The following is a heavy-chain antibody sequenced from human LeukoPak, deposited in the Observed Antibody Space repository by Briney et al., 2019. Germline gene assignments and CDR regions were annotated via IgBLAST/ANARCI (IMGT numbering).Heavy chain of an antibody. CDR1: GGSFSGYY. CDR3: AREYCSSTSCPFDY. J-gene: IGHJ4*02. D-gene: IGHD2-2*01. Sequence: SETLSLTCAVYGGSFSGYYWSWIRQPPGKGLEWIGYIYYSGSTYYNPSLKSRVTISVDTSKNQFSLKLSSVTATDTAVYYCAREYCSSTSCPFDYWGQGTLVTVSS. CDR2: IYYSGST. V-gene: IGHV4-30-4*08.